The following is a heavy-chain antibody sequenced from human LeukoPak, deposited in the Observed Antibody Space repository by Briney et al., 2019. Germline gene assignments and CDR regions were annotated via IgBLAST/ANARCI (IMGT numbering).Heavy chain of an antibody. Sequence: PSETLSLTCSVSGGSISSSYWSWIRQAPGKGPEWIGYIFYTGSNDYSPSLKSRVTISVDTSKNQFSLKLNSVTAADTAVHYCARTGGIIDYWGQGTLVTVSS. CDR3: ARTGGIIDY. J-gene: IGHJ4*02. V-gene: IGHV4-59*08. CDR2: IFYTGSN. D-gene: IGHD2-8*02. CDR1: GGSISSSY.